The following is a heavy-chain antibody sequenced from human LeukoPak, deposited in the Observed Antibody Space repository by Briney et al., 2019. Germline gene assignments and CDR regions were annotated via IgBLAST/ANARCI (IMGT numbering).Heavy chain of an antibody. CDR2: INSDGSST. CDR3: ARVGYYYDSSGYYVPAFDY. J-gene: IGHJ4*02. V-gene: IGHV3-74*01. Sequence: GGSLRLSCAASGFTFSSYWMHWVRQAPGKGLVWVSRINSDGSSTSYADSVKGRFTISRDNAKNTLYLQMNSLRAEDTAVYYCARVGYYYDSSGYYVPAFDYWGQGTLVTVSS. D-gene: IGHD3-22*01. CDR1: GFTFSSYW.